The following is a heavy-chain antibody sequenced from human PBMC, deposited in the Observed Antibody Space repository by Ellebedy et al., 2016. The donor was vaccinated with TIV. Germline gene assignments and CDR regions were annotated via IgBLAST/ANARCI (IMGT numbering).Heavy chain of an antibody. CDR2: ISGSGGST. J-gene: IGHJ4*02. Sequence: GESLKISCAASGFSSGFAFSRYAMGCVRKAPGKGLDWVSGISGSGGSTYYADSVKGRFTISRDNSKNTLYLQRNSLTTEDTAVYYCARAVIGKEDFDYWGQGSLVSVSS. CDR3: ARAVIGKEDFDY. CDR1: GFSSGFAFSRYA. D-gene: IGHD3-10*01. V-gene: IGHV3-23*01.